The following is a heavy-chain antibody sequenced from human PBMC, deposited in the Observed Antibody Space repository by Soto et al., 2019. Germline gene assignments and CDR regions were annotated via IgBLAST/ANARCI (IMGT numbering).Heavy chain of an antibody. V-gene: IGHV6-1*01. Sequence: SQTLSLTCAISGDSVSSTSAAWNWIRQSPSRGLEWLGRTFYRSKWYYDYAVSVKSRKTINPDTSKNQFSLQLNSVTPEDTAVYYCSRRLKLGADYYGMDVWGQGTTVTVSS. J-gene: IGHJ6*02. CDR2: TFYRSKWYY. D-gene: IGHD1-26*01. CDR3: SRRLKLGADYYGMDV. CDR1: GDSVSSTSAA.